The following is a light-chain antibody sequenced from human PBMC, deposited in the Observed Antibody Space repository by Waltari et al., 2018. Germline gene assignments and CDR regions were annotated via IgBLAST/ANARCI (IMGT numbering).Light chain of an antibody. Sequence: SYELTQPPSVSVSPGQTATITCSGDQLGDKSACWYQPMPGQSPVVVIYQDSKRPSGIPERFSGSTSGNTATLTISGTQAMDEADYYCQAWDRSLAVFGPGTKVSVL. V-gene: IGLV3-1*01. J-gene: IGLJ1*01. CDR2: QDS. CDR1: QLGDKS. CDR3: QAWDRSLAV.